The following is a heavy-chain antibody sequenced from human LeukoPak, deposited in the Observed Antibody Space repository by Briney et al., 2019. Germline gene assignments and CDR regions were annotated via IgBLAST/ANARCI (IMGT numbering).Heavy chain of an antibody. D-gene: IGHD6-19*01. CDR3: VRRDSSGWYEY. J-gene: IGHJ4*02. CDR1: GFTFSNYA. CDR2: IPSDGVLT. Sequence: GRSLRLSCATSGFTFSNYAMHWVRQAPGKGLEYVSGIPSDGVLTNYADSVKGRFTISRDNPKNTVYLQMSSLRAEDTALYYCVRRDSSGWYEYWGQGTLVIVSS. V-gene: IGHV3-64D*06.